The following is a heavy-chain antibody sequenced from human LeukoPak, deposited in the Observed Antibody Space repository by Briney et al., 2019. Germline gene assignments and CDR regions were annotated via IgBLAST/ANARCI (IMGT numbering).Heavy chain of an antibody. CDR2: IYYSGST. V-gene: IGHV4-39*01. Sequence: SETLSLTCTVSGGSISSSSYYWGWIRQPPGKGLEWIGSIYYSGSTYYNPSLKSRVTISVDTSKNQFSLKLSSVTAADTAVYYCARARGVLADYWGQGTLVTVSS. J-gene: IGHJ4*02. D-gene: IGHD6-13*01. CDR1: GGSISSSSYY. CDR3: ARARGVLADY.